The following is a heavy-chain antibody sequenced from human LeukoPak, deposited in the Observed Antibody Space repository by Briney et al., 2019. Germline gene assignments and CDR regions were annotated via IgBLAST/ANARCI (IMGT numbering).Heavy chain of an antibody. CDR1: GYTFTSYY. J-gene: IGHJ5*02. Sequence: ASVKVSCKASGYTFTSYYMHWVRQDPGQGLEWMGIINPSGGSTSYAQKFQGRVTMTRDTSTSTVYMELSSLRSEDTAVYYCAADRAVGDSTIWFDPWGQGTLVTVSS. CDR2: INPSGGST. V-gene: IGHV1-46*01. D-gene: IGHD1-26*01. CDR3: AADRAVGDSTIWFDP.